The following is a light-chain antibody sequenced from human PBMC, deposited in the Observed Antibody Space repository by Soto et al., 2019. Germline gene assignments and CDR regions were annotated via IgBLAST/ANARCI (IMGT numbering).Light chain of an antibody. CDR3: QQYHTWPIT. CDR1: QSVSSN. Sequence: EIVLTQSPGTLSLSPGERATLSCRASQSVSSNLAWYQQRPGXXXXLXLXXXXSRANGIPERFSGTGYGTDFTLTISSLQSEDCAIYYCQQYHTWPITFGGGTKV. CDR2: XXX. J-gene: IGKJ4*01. V-gene: IGKV3-15*01.